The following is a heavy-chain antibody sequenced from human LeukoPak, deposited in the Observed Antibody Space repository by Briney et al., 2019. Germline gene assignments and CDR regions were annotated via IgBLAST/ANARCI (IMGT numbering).Heavy chain of an antibody. J-gene: IGHJ4*02. V-gene: IGHV4-59*01. CDR1: GGSIRTDY. Sequence: SETQSLTCTVSGGSIRTDYWSWIRQPPGKGLEWIGYIYYSGSTNYNPSLKSRVTISVDTSKNQFSLKLSSVTAADTAVYYCARDGSGGYDFFDYWGQGTLVTVSS. CDR2: IYYSGST. D-gene: IGHD5-12*01. CDR3: ARDGSGGYDFFDY.